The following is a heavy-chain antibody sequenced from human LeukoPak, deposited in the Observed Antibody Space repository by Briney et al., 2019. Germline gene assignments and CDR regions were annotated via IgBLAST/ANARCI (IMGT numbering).Heavy chain of an antibody. CDR3: ARGAGYYYYYGMDV. V-gene: IGHV1-69*06. CDR1: GGTFSSYA. Sequence: ASVKVSCKASGGTFSSYAISWVRQAPGQGREWVGGIIPIFGTANYAQKLQGRVTITADKSTSTAYIELSRLRSEDTAVYYCARGAGYYYYYGMDVWGKGTTVTVSS. CDR2: IIPIFGTA. J-gene: IGHJ6*04.